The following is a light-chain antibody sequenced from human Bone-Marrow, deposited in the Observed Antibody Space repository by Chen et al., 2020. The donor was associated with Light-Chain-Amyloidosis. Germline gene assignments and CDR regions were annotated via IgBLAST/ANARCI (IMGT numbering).Light chain of an antibody. CDR1: SGSIATNY. Sequence: NFMLTQPHSVSESPGKTVIISCTPSSGSIATNYVQWYQQRPGSSPTTVIYEDDQRPSGVPERFSGSIDRSSNSASLTISGLKTEDEADYYCQSYQGSSQGVFGGGTKLTVL. V-gene: IGLV6-57*01. J-gene: IGLJ3*02. CDR2: EDD. CDR3: QSYQGSSQGV.